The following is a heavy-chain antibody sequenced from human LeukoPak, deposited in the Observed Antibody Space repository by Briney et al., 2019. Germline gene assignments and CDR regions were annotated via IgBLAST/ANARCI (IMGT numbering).Heavy chain of an antibody. CDR2: ISYDGSNK. J-gene: IGHJ4*02. V-gene: IGHV3-30-3*01. CDR1: GFTFRSYA. D-gene: IGHD4-17*01. CDR3: ARDLNTVTTNY. Sequence: PGGSLRLSCAASGFTFRSYAMHWLRQAPGKGLEWVAVISYDGSNKYYADSVKGRFTISRDNSKNTLYLQMNSLRAEDTAVYYCARDLNTVTTNYWGQGTLVTVSS.